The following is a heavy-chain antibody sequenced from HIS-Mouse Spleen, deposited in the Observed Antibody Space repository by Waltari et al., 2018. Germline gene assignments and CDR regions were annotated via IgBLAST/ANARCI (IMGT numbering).Heavy chain of an antibody. CDR1: GFTFSSYA. Sequence: QVQLVESGGGVVQPGRSLRLSCAASGFTFSSYAIPWVRQAPGKGLEWVAVISYDGSNKYYADSVKGRFTISRDNSKNTLYLQMNSLRAEDTAVYYCARDAPSSWYYYYYGMDVWGQGTTVTVSS. D-gene: IGHD6-13*01. CDR2: ISYDGSNK. V-gene: IGHV3-30-3*01. J-gene: IGHJ6*02. CDR3: ARDAPSSWYYYYYGMDV.